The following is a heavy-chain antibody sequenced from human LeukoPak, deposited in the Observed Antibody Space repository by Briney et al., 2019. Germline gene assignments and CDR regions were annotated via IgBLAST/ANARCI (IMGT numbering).Heavy chain of an antibody. CDR1: GFTFSSYS. V-gene: IGHV3-21*01. J-gene: IGHJ4*02. CDR3: PKPLLIPGN. Sequence: GGSLRLSCAASGFTFSSYSMNWVRQAPGKGLEWVSCISSSSSYIYYADSVKGRFTISRDNAKNSLYLQLNSLRVEDTAFYYCPKPLLIPGNWGPGTLVTVSS. D-gene: IGHD4-23*01. CDR2: ISSSSSYI.